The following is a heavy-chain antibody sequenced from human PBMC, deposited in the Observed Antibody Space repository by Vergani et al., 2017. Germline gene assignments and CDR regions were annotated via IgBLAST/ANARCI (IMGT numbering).Heavy chain of an antibody. CDR3: TRDLRLLYNRFDP. CDR2: TWYDGNNK. D-gene: IGHD1-14*01. Sequence: QVQLVESGGGVVQPGRSLRISCAASGFTFNQYGMPWVRQAPGKGLEWVAVTWYDGNNKQYADSVKGRFTISRYNSKSTMYLQMNSLRDEDTGVYYCTRDLRLLYNRFDPWGQGTLVTVSS. V-gene: IGHV3-33*01. CDR1: GFTFNQYG. J-gene: IGHJ5*02.